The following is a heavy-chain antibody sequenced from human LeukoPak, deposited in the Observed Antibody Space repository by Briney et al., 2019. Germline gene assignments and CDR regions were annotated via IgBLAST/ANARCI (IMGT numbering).Heavy chain of an antibody. D-gene: IGHD3-22*01. CDR2: ISYDGSNK. J-gene: IGHJ3*02. V-gene: IGHV3-30*18. CDR1: GFTFSSYG. Sequence: PGGSLRLSCAASGFTFSSYGMHWVRQAPGKGLEWVAVISYDGSNKYYADSVKGRFTISRDNSKNTLYLQMNSLRAEDTAVYYCAKLIVVTDAFDIWGQGTMVTVSS. CDR3: AKLIVVTDAFDI.